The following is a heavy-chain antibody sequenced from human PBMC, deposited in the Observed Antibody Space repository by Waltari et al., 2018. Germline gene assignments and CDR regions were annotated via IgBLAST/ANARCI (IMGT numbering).Heavy chain of an antibody. CDR3: ARGRAFDI. J-gene: IGHJ3*02. CDR2: IYTSGST. V-gene: IGHV4-61*02. CDR1: GGSISSGSYY. D-gene: IGHD3-10*01. Sequence: QVQLQESGPGLVKPSQTLSLTCPVSGGSISSGSYYWSWIRQPAGKGLEWIGRIYTSGSTNYNPSLKSRVTISVDTSKNQFSLKLSSVTAADTAVYYCARGRAFDIWGQGTMVTVSS.